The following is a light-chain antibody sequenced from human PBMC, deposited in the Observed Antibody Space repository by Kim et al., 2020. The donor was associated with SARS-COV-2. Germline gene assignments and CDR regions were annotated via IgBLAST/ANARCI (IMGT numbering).Light chain of an antibody. J-gene: IGKJ2*01. V-gene: IGKV3-11*01. CDR3: QQRGNWPYT. CDR2: DAS. Sequence: EIVLTQSPATLSLSPGERATLSCRASQGVSSYLAWYQQKPGQAPRLLIYDASNRATDIPARFSGSGSGTDFTLTISSLEPEDFAVYYCQQRGNWPYTFGQGTKLEI. CDR1: QGVSSY.